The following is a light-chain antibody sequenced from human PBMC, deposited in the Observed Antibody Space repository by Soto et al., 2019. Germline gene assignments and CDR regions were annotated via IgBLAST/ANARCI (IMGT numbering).Light chain of an antibody. CDR1: QSIYRW. Sequence: DIQLTQSPSTLSASVGDRVNITCRASQSIYRWLAWYKQKPGEAPKLLIYKASTLENGVSSRFSGRRYVIEFTLTLSRLQRDDLSTYYCQQYNRYVFGEGTSLESK. CDR2: KAS. J-gene: IGKJ2*01. CDR3: QQYNRYV. V-gene: IGKV1-5*03.